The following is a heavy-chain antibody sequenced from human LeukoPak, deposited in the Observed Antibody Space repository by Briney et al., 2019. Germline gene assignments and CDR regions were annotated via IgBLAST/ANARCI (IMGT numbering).Heavy chain of an antibody. Sequence: PGRFLRLSCAASGFTFSSYAMHWVRQAPGKGLEWVAVISYDGSNKYYADSVKGRFTISRDNSKNTLYLQMNSLRAEDTAVHYCARDGGLRFPLYYMDVWGKGTTVTVSS. CDR1: GFTFSSYA. CDR3: ARDGGLRFPLYYMDV. D-gene: IGHD3-3*01. CDR2: ISYDGSNK. J-gene: IGHJ6*03. V-gene: IGHV3-30-3*01.